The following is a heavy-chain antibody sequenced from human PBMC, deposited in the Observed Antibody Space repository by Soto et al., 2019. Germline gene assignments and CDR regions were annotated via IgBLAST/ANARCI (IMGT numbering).Heavy chain of an antibody. V-gene: IGHV4-34*01. CDR1: GGSFSGYY. CDR3: ARGLNRPLVMVATFFDY. J-gene: IGHJ4*02. D-gene: IGHD5-12*01. Sequence: QVQLQQWGAGLLKPSETLSLTCAVYGGSFSGYYWSWIRQPPGKGLEWIGEINHSGSTNYNPSLKSRVTISVDTAKNQFSLKLSSVNAADTAVYYCARGLNRPLVMVATFFDYWGQGTLVTVSS. CDR2: INHSGST.